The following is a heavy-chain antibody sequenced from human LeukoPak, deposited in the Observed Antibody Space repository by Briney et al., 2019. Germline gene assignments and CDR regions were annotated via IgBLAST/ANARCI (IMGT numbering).Heavy chain of an antibody. CDR3: ARVSGYSSGWYSLHY. J-gene: IGHJ4*02. CDR2: IYNSGNT. D-gene: IGHD6-19*01. V-gene: IGHV4-59*01. Sequence: SETLSLTCTVSGGSISLYFWSCIRQPPGKGLEWIGYIYNSGNTNYNPSLKSRVTVSADTSKNQFSLKLSSVTAADTAIYYCARVSGYSSGWYSLHYGAQGTLVTVSP. CDR1: GGSISLYF.